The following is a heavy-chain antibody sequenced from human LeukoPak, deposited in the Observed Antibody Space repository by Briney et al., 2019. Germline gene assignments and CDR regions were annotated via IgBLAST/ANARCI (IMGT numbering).Heavy chain of an antibody. D-gene: IGHD3-22*01. Sequence: ASVKVSCNASGYTFTSYGISWVRQAPGQGLEWMGWISAYNGNTNNAQKLQGIVTMTTDTSTSKDYMELRSLSSDDAAVYYGARGCYYYDSSGPFDYWGQGTLVTVSS. CDR1: GYTFTSYG. CDR3: ARGCYYYDSSGPFDY. CDR2: ISAYNGNT. V-gene: IGHV1-18*01. J-gene: IGHJ4*02.